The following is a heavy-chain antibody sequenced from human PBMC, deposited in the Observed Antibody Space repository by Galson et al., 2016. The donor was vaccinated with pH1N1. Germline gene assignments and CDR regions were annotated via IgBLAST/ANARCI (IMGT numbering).Heavy chain of an antibody. Sequence: SLRLSCAASGFTVSSNYMSWVRQAPGKGLEWVSVTYSDPGTYYADSVKGRFTISRDNSKNTLYLQMNTLRAEDTAVYYCARTNPFDGDLRYFDYWGQGTLVTVSS. V-gene: IGHV3-53*01. J-gene: IGHJ4*02. D-gene: IGHD4-17*01. CDR3: ARTNPFDGDLRYFDY. CDR1: GFTVSSNY. CDR2: TYSDPGT.